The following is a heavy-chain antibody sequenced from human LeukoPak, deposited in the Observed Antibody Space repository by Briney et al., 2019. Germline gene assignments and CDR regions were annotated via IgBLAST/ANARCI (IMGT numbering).Heavy chain of an antibody. V-gene: IGHV1-2*02. J-gene: IGHJ4*02. CDR3: ARGPPRGTAAGPDF. Sequence: ASVKVSCKASGYTFTDYYMHWVRQAPGQGLEWMGWINPNSGGTNYAQKFQGRVTVTRDTSISTAFMDLSSLRSDDTAVFYCARGPPRGTAAGPDFWGQGALVTVSS. CDR1: GYTFTDYY. D-gene: IGHD6-13*01. CDR2: INPNSGGT.